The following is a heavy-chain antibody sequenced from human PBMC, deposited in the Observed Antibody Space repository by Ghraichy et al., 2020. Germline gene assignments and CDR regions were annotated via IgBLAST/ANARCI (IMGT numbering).Heavy chain of an antibody. J-gene: IGHJ4*02. D-gene: IGHD3-22*01. CDR3: AREYYHDRRIDF. V-gene: IGHV3-7*04. CDR2: IKQDGSEK. Sequence: GGSLRLSCATSGFNFSDYWMSWVRQAPGKGLEWVANIKQDGSEKYYVDSLKGRFTISRDNAKNSVYLQINSRRAEDTAVYYCAREYYHDRRIDFWGQGTLVTVSS. CDR1: GFNFSDYW.